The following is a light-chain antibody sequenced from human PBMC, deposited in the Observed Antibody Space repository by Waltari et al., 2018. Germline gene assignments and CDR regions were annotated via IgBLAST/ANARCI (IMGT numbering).Light chain of an antibody. J-gene: IGKJ1*01. CDR1: QIVTNNY. Sequence: EMVLTQSPGTLSLSPGERGTLSCRASQIVTNNYLAWYQHKPGRAPRLLIYRASIRATGIPDRFSGSGSGTDFSLTISRLEPEDFAVYYCQQYGNSPPTWAFGQWTKVEIK. V-gene: IGKV3-20*01. CDR3: QQYGNSPPTWA. CDR2: RAS.